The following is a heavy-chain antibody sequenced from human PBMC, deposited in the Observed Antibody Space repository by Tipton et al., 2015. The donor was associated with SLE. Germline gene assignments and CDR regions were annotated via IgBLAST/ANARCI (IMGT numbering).Heavy chain of an antibody. V-gene: IGHV4-34*01. J-gene: IGHJ5*02. D-gene: IGHD2-2*01. CDR3: ARGPAAHTRWFDP. CDR1: GGSFRGYY. CDR2: IDHSGST. Sequence: TLSLTCAVYGGSFRGYYWSWIRQSPGKGLGWIGEIDHSGSTNYNPSLKSRVTISEDTSNKEFSLRLTSVTAADTAVYFCARGPAAHTRWFDPWGQGTLVTVSS.